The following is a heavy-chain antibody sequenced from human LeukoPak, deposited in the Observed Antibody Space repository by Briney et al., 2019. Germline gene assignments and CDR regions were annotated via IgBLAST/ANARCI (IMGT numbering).Heavy chain of an antibody. Sequence: GGSLRLSCAASGYTFSSYAMHGVRQAPGKGLEWVAVISYDGSNKYYADSVKGRFTISRDNSKNTLYLQMNSLRAEDTAVYYCARDLDSSSWYSGAFDIWGQGTMVTVSS. CDR1: GYTFSSYA. CDR2: ISYDGSNK. D-gene: IGHD6-13*01. V-gene: IGHV3-30-3*01. J-gene: IGHJ3*02. CDR3: ARDLDSSSWYSGAFDI.